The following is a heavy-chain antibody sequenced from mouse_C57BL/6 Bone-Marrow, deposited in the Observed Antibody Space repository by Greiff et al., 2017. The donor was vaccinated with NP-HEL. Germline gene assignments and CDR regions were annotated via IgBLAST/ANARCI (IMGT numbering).Heavy chain of an antibody. CDR3: ARYSNYERGWFAY. CDR1: GYTFTSYW. Sequence: VQLQQPGAELVRPGSSVKLSCKASGYTFTSYWMDWVKQRPGQGLEWIGNIYPSDSETHYNQKFKDKATLTVDKSSSTAYMQLSSLTSEDSAVYYCARYSNYERGWFAYWGQGTLVTVSA. J-gene: IGHJ3*01. D-gene: IGHD2-5*01. V-gene: IGHV1-61*01. CDR2: IYPSDSET.